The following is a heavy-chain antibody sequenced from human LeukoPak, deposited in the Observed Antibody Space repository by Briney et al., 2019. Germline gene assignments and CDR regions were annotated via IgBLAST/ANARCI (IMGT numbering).Heavy chain of an antibody. J-gene: IGHJ5*02. V-gene: IGHV4-39*01. Sequence: SETLSLTCNVSGGSISSNTYFWGWIRRPPGKGLEWTGSIRYSGSTYYNPSLKSRVTISVDTSNNQFSLHLTSLTAADTAVYYCATSDTVSTYNWFDPWGQGTLVTVSS. CDR2: IRYSGST. CDR1: GGSISSNTYF. D-gene: IGHD5/OR15-5a*01. CDR3: ATSDTVSTYNWFDP.